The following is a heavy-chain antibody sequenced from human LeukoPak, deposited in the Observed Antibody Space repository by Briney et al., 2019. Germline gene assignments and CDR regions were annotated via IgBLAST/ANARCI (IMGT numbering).Heavy chain of an antibody. CDR1: GFTFSSYA. D-gene: IGHD1-26*01. CDR3: AKDKFVGSGSYPYFDY. CDR2: ISGSGGST. V-gene: IGHV3-23*01. Sequence: GGSLRLSCAASGFTFSSYAMSWVRQAPGKGLEWVSAISGSGGSTYYADSVKGRFTISRDNSKNTLYLQMNSLRAEDTAVYYCAKDKFVGSGSYPYFDYWGQGTLDTVSS. J-gene: IGHJ4*02.